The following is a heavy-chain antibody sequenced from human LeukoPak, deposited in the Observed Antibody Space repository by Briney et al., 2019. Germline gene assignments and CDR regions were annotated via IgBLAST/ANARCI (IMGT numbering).Heavy chain of an antibody. CDR1: GFAFSTYS. CDR3: ARGGESSGYYYADY. CDR2: ISSSSTTI. D-gene: IGHD3-22*01. V-gene: IGHV3-48*01. Sequence: GGSLRLSCAASGFAFSTYSMNWVRQAPGKGLEWVSYISSSSTTIYYADSVKGRFTISRDDSKNTVYLQMNSLRAEDTSVYLCARGGESSGYYYADYWGQGTLVTVSS. J-gene: IGHJ4*02.